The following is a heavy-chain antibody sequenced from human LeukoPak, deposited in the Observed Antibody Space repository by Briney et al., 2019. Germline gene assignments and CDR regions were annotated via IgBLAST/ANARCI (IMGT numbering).Heavy chain of an antibody. Sequence: GGSLRLSCEASGFTFSTYAMTWVRQAPGKGLEWVSVISHGGDSAWYADSVKGRFTISRDNSKSTLFLQMNSLRADDTAIYYCAKGRSGWYEGLDYWGQGILVTVSS. D-gene: IGHD6-19*01. CDR1: GFTFSTYA. V-gene: IGHV3-23*01. CDR3: AKGRSGWYEGLDY. CDR2: ISHGGDSA. J-gene: IGHJ4*02.